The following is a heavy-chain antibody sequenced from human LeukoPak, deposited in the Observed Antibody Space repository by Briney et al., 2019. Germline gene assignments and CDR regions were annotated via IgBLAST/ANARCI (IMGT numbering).Heavy chain of an antibody. Sequence: ASGKVCSTPSGSSFNMYIINWGRQSPGQRLEWMGWFRVHYGNTRYEQKFQDRVTMTADTSTSTAYLELRSLRSDDTAVYYCARDNYDSSDEGKNSNWFDPWGQGTLVTV. D-gene: IGHD3-22*01. J-gene: IGHJ5*02. CDR3: ARDNYDSSDEGKNSNWFDP. V-gene: IGHV1-18*01. CDR1: GSSFNMYI. CDR2: FRVHYGNT.